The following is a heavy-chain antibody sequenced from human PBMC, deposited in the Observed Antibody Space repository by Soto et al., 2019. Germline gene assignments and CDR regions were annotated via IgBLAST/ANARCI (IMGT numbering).Heavy chain of an antibody. V-gene: IGHV1-18*01. D-gene: IGHD3-10*01. CDR3: ARGKLYCSGSYPGYFDL. J-gene: IGHJ2*01. CDR2: ISAYNGNT. Sequence: QVQLVQSGAEVKKPGASVKVSCKASGYTFTSYGISWVRQAPGQGLEWMGWISAYNGNTNYAQKLQGRVTMTTDTSTSKDYMELRSLRSDDTAVYYCARGKLYCSGSYPGYFDLWGRGTLVNVSS. CDR1: GYTFTSYG.